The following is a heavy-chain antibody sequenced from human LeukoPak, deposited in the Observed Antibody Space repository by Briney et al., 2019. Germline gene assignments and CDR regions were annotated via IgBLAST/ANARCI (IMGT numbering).Heavy chain of an antibody. J-gene: IGHJ4*02. D-gene: IGHD5-12*01. CDR3: ARSPREDIVATMGFDY. CDR2: IYHSGST. Sequence: SETLSLTCAVSGGSISSGGYSWSWIRQPPGKGLEWIGYIYHSGSTYYNPSLKSRVTISVDRSKNQFSLKLSSVTAADTAVYYCARSPREDIVATMGFDYWGQGTLVTVSS. V-gene: IGHV4-30-2*01. CDR1: GGSISSGGYS.